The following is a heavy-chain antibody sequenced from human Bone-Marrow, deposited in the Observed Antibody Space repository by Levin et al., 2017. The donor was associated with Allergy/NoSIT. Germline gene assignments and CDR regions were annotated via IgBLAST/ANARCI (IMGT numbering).Heavy chain of an antibody. CDR1: GYTFSSNY. V-gene: IGHV1-46*01. J-gene: IGHJ6*02. CDR3: ARDRYSSSSHYARGYHYYGMDV. CDR2: INPSGGST. Sequence: GESLKISCKASGYTFSSNYIHWVRQAPGQGLEWMGIINPSGGSTSYAQKFQGRVTMNRDTSTSTVYMELSRLRSEDTAVYYCARDRYSSSSHYARGYHYYGMDVWGQGTTVTVSS. D-gene: IGHD6-6*01.